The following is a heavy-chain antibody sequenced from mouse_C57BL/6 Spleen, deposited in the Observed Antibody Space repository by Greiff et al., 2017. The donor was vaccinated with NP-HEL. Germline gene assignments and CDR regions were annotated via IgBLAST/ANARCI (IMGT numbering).Heavy chain of an antibody. D-gene: IGHD1-1*01. CDR3: ARVTTVVENYFDY. J-gene: IGHJ2*01. V-gene: IGHV1-72*01. CDR2: IDPNSGGT. CDR1: GYTFTSYW. Sequence: QQSCKASGYTFTSYWMHWVKQRPGRGLEWIGRIDPNSGGTKYNEKFKSKATLTVDKPSSTAYMQLSSLTSEDSAVYYCARVTTVVENYFDYWGQGTTLTVSS.